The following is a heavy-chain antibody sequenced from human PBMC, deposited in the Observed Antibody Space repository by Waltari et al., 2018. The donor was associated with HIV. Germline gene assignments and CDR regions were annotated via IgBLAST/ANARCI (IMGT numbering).Heavy chain of an antibody. J-gene: IGHJ3*02. CDR3: ARDDLNVRRAFDI. CDR2: KNSNSGTI. Sequence: EQLVESGGGLVRTGGSLRLPCVASGFHFFPYEFNWVRQAPGKGLEWISYKNSNSGTINYADYVKDRFTVSRDNAKSSLYLQMRNLTGEDTAVYYCARDDLNVRRAFDIWGQGTMVTVSS. D-gene: IGHD3-10*01. V-gene: IGHV3-48*03. CDR1: GFHFFPYE.